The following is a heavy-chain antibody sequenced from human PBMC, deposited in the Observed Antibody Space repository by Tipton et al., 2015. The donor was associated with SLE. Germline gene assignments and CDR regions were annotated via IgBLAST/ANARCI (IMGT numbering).Heavy chain of an antibody. CDR1: GDYITSDIYY. Sequence: TLSLTCFVSGDYITSDIYYWGWIRQPPGKGLEWIGSVYDSRTTYYNPSLKTRVTMSVDTSKTQFSLKLRSLTAADTAVYYCARDEYRYDTTGYHLLGHFDFWGQGTLVTVSS. CDR2: VYDSRTT. D-gene: IGHD3-22*01. V-gene: IGHV4-39*07. CDR3: ARDEYRYDTTGYHLLGHFDF. J-gene: IGHJ4*02.